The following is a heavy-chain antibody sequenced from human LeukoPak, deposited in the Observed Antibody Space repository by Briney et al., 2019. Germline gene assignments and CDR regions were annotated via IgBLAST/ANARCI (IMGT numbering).Heavy chain of an antibody. J-gene: IGHJ3*02. Sequence: ASVKVSCKASGYTXNSYEISWVRQAPGQGLEWMGWSSAHNGNRIYAQKFQGRVILTTDTSTSTAYMELTSLVSDDTAVYYCARVVGASPGNAFDIWGQGTMVTVSS. CDR3: ARVVGASPGNAFDI. CDR2: SSAHNGNR. CDR1: GYTXNSYE. D-gene: IGHD1-26*01. V-gene: IGHV1-18*01.